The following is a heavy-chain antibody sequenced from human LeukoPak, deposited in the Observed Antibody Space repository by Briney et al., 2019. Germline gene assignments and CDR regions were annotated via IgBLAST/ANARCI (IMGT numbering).Heavy chain of an antibody. J-gene: IGHJ5*02. CDR3: ARAAGDGSTNYFDP. D-gene: IGHD1-26*01. CDR2: INPNSGGT. V-gene: IGHV1-2*06. Sequence: ASVTVSCTASGYTFTGYYMHWVRQAPGQGLEWMGRINPNSGGTNSAKKFQGRVTMTRDTSISIAYMELSSLTSDDTALYYCARAAGDGSTNYFDPWGQGTLVTVSS. CDR1: GYTFTGYY.